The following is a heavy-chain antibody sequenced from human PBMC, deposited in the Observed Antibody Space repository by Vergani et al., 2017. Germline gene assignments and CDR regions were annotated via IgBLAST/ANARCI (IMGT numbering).Heavy chain of an antibody. Sequence: QVQLQESGPGLVKPSETLSLTCAVSGYSISSGYYWGWIRQPPGKGLEWIGSIYHSGSTYYNPSLKSRVTIPVDTSKNQFSLKLSSVTAADTAVYYCARFKTSSYSCYFDYWGQGTLVTVSS. J-gene: IGHJ4*02. D-gene: IGHD5-18*01. CDR3: ARFKTSSYSCYFDY. CDR2: IYHSGST. V-gene: IGHV4-38-2*01. CDR1: GYSISSGYY.